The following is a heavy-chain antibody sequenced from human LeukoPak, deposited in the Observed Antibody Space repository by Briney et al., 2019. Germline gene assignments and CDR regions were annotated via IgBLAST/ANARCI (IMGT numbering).Heavy chain of an antibody. CDR2: ISGSGGST. CDR1: GFTFSSYA. J-gene: IGHJ4*02. CDR3: VRGLLWFGGLDYFDY. Sequence: GGSLRLSCAASGFTFSSYAMSWVRQAPGKGLEWVSAISGSGGSTYYADSVKGRFTISRDNSKNTLYLQMNSLRAEDTAVYYCVRGLLWFGGLDYFDYWGQGTLVTVSS. V-gene: IGHV3-23*01. D-gene: IGHD3-10*01.